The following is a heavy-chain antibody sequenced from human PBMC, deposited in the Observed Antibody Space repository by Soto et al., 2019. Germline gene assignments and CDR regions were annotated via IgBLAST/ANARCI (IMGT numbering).Heavy chain of an antibody. D-gene: IGHD2-2*01. CDR1: GYTFTSYY. Sequence: EASVKVSCKASGYTFTSYYMHWVRQAPGQGLEWMGIINPSGGSTSYAQKFQGRVTMTRDTSTSTVYMELSSLRSEDTAVYYCARDYVRCSSTSCHDPYYYGMDVWGQGTTVTVSS. V-gene: IGHV1-46*01. CDR2: INPSGGST. CDR3: ARDYVRCSSTSCHDPYYYGMDV. J-gene: IGHJ6*02.